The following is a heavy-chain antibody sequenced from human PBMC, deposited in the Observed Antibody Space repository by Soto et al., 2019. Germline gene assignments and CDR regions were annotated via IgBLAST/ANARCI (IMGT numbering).Heavy chain of an antibody. D-gene: IGHD3-3*01. Sequence: QVQLVQSGAEVKKPGSSVKVSCKASGGTFSNYAFSWVRQAPGQGLEWMGGIIPIFRTANYAQNFQGRVTITADKSTNTAYMVLSSLTSEDTAVYYCATSDPRVQFLEWLSDYFYYGMDVWGQGTTVTVSS. J-gene: IGHJ6*02. V-gene: IGHV1-69*06. CDR1: GGTFSNYA. CDR3: ATSDPRVQFLEWLSDYFYYGMDV. CDR2: IIPIFRTA.